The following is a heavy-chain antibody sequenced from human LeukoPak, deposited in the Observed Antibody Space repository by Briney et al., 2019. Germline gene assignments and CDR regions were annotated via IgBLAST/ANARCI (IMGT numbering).Heavy chain of an antibody. Sequence: SETLSLTCTVSGGSISSDYWSWIRQPPGKGLEWIGYIYYTGSTTYNPSLKSRLTISLDTSNNQFSLKLTSVAAADTAVYYCARHIAVGEDVWGQGTTVTV. D-gene: IGHD6-19*01. V-gene: IGHV4-59*01. CDR3: ARHIAVGEDV. CDR2: IYYTGST. J-gene: IGHJ6*02. CDR1: GGSISSDY.